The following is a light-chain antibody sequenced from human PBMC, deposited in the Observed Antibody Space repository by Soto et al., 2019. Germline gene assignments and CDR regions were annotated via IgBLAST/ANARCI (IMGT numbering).Light chain of an antibody. V-gene: IGLV2-14*01. J-gene: IGLJ2*01. CDR3: TSYTNSRPLGV. CDR1: SSDVGTYNS. Sequence: QSALTQPASVSGSPGQSVTISCTGTSSDVGTYNSVSWYQQLPGKAPKLVIYEVSNRPSGVSNRFSGSKSGNTASLTICGLQAEDEADYYCTSYTNSRPLGVFGGGTKLTVL. CDR2: EVS.